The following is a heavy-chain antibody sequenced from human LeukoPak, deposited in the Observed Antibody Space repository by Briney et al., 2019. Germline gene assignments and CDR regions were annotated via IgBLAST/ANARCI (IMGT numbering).Heavy chain of an antibody. V-gene: IGHV3-33*01. J-gene: IGHJ3*02. D-gene: IGHD1-26*01. CDR2: IWYDGSNK. CDR3: TIDSYSGNHYGTFDI. CDR1: GFTFSSYG. Sequence: GRSQRLSCAASGFTFSSYGMHWVRQAPGKGLEWMAVIWYDGSNKYYADSVKGRFTISRDNSKNTLYLQMNSLRAEDTAVYYCTIDSYSGNHYGTFDIWGHGTMVTVSS.